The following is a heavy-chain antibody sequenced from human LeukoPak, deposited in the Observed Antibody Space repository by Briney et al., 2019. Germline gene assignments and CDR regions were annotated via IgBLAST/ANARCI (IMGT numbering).Heavy chain of an antibody. J-gene: IGHJ4*02. V-gene: IGHV3-23*01. CDR1: GLIFSAYA. CDR3: AKGIEVDHTLPFDY. Sequence: RTGGSLRLSCAGSGLIFSAYAMSWVRQAPGKGLEWVSAIGGSGVSTSYTDSVKGRFTISRDNSKSTLYLQMHSLRAEDTAVYYCAKGIEVDHTLPFDYWGQGTLVTVSS. CDR2: IGGSGVST. D-gene: IGHD1-14*01.